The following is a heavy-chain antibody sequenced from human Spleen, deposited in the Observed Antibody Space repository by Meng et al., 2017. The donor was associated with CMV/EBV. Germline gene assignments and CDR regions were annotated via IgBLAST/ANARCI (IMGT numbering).Heavy chain of an antibody. Sequence: SVKVSCKASGDIFNNFSINWVRQAPGQGLEWMGGIMPIVGTATYAEKFQGRLTIKKDASTGATYMDLSSLRSEDTAVYYCARGDVDTGMVVDYQHFGMDIWGQGTTVTVSS. CDR2: IMPIVGTA. CDR3: ARGDVDTGMVVDYQHFGMDI. D-gene: IGHD5-18*01. J-gene: IGHJ6*02. V-gene: IGHV1-69*05. CDR1: GDIFNNFS.